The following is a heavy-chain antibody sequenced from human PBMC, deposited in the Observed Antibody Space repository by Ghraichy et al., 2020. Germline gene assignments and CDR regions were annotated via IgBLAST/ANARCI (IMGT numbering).Heavy chain of an antibody. J-gene: IGHJ1*01. D-gene: IGHD3-22*01. Sequence: SETLSLTCAVYGGSFSGYYWRWIRQPPGKGLEWIGEITHSGSTNYNPSLKSRVTISVDTSKNQFSLKLSSVTAADTAVYYCARGRSIYYYDSSGYYSAWGQGTLVTVSS. CDR1: GGSFSGYY. CDR2: ITHSGST. CDR3: ARGRSIYYYDSSGYYSA. V-gene: IGHV4-34*01.